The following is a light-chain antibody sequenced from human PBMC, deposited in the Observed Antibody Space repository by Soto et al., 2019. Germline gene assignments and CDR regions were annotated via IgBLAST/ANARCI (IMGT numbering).Light chain of an antibody. Sequence: DIQMTQSPPSLSASVGDTITITCRASQSISTYLDWYQVTPGKAPKVLIYAASTLQAGVPSRFSGSGSGKDVTLTINSLQPEDFATYYCQQNYNLPPWTFGQGTKVEIK. V-gene: IGKV1-39*01. CDR1: QSISTY. J-gene: IGKJ1*01. CDR3: QQNYNLPPWT. CDR2: AAS.